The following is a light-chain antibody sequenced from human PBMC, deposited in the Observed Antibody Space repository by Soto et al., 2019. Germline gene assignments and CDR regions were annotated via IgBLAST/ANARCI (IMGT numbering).Light chain of an antibody. CDR2: EGS. J-gene: IGLJ2*01. CDR1: SSDFGIYDL. V-gene: IGLV2-23*03. CDR3: CSYAGNRTFV. Sequence: QSALTQPAFVSGSPGQSITISCTATSSDFGIYDLVSWYQQHPGKAPKVIIFEGSKRPSGVSNRFSGSTSGNTASLTISGLQAEDEADYHCCSYAGNRTFVFGGGTKLTVL.